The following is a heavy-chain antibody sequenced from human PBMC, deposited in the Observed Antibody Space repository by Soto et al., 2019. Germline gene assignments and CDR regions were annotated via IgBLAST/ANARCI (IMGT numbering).Heavy chain of an antibody. CDR3: AREGPASYDFWSGYQNWFDP. CDR1: GGSISRGDYY. Sequence: SETLSLTCTVSGGSISRGDYYWSWIRQPPGKGLEWIGYIYYSGSTYYNPSLKSRVTISVDTSKNQFSLKLSSVTAADTAVYYCAREGPASYDFWSGYQNWFDPWGQGTLVTVSS. CDR2: IYYSGST. V-gene: IGHV4-30-4*01. J-gene: IGHJ5*02. D-gene: IGHD3-3*01.